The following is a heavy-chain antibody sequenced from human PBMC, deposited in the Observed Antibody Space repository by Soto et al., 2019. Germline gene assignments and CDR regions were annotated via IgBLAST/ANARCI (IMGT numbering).Heavy chain of an antibody. V-gene: IGHV3-23*01. CDR2: ISGSGGST. D-gene: IGHD2-8*01. CDR3: AKQWGMTFYYGMDV. Sequence: GGSLRLSCAASGFTFSSYAMSWVRQAPGKGLEWVSAISGSGGSTYYADSVKGRFTISRDNSKNTLYLQMNSLRAEDTAVYYCAKQWGMTFYYGMDVWGQGTTVTVSS. CDR1: GFTFSSYA. J-gene: IGHJ6*02.